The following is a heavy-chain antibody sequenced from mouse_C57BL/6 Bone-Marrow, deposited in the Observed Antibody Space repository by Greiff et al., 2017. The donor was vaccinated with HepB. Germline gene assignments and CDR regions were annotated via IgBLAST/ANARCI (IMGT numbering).Heavy chain of an antibody. Sequence: QVQLQQPGAELVMPGASVKLSCKASGYTFTSYWMQWVKQRPGQGLEWIGEIDPSDSYTNYNQKFKGKATLTVDTSSSTAYMQLSSLTSEDSAVYYCARVFDYWGQGTTLTVSS. V-gene: IGHV1-50*01. CDR2: IDPSDSYT. CDR3: ARVFDY. J-gene: IGHJ2*01. CDR1: GYTFTSYW.